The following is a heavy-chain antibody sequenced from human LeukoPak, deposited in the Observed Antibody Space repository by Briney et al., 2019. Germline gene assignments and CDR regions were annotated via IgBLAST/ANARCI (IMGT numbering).Heavy chain of an antibody. CDR2: IIPTLRIS. D-gene: IGHD2-21*02. V-gene: IGHV1-69*04. Sequence: ASVKVSCKASGGTFSNYAISWVRQAPGHGLEWMGRIIPTLRISNYAQRFQGRVTITSGESSTTAYMELSSLRSEDTAVYYCATNNAEGDSVTWGPGTLVTVSS. J-gene: IGHJ4*02. CDR3: ATNNAEGDSVT. CDR1: GGTFSNYA.